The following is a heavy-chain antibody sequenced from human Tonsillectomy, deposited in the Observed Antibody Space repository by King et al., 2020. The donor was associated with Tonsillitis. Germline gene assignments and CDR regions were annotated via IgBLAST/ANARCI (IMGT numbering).Heavy chain of an antibody. D-gene: IGHD3-9*01. Sequence: VQLVESGGGLVQPGGSLRLSSAASEFTFSSYNINWVRQAPGKGLEWVSSISGSSGIISYADSVKGRFTISRDDAKNALYLQMNSLRAEDTALYYCARDLDWAFDYWGQGTLVTVSS. CDR2: ISGSSGII. CDR1: EFTFSSYN. V-gene: IGHV3-48*01. CDR3: ARDLDWAFDY. J-gene: IGHJ4*02.